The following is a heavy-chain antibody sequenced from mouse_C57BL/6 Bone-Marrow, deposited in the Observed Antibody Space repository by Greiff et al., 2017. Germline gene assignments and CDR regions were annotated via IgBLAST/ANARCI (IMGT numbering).Heavy chain of an antibody. V-gene: IGHV1-81*01. CDR1: GYTFTSYG. CDR2: IYPRSGNT. J-gene: IGHJ4*01. CDR3: ARQIDGYYDAMDY. D-gene: IGHD2-3*01. Sequence: QVQLQQSGAELARPGASVKLSCKASGYTFTSYGISWVKQRTGQGLEWIGEIYPRSGNTYYNEKFKGKATLTADKSSSTAYMELRSLTSEDSAVYFCARQIDGYYDAMDYWGQGTSVTVSS.